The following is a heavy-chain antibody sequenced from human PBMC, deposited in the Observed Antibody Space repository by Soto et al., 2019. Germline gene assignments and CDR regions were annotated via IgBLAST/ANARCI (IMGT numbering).Heavy chain of an antibody. Sequence: EVRLVEAGGGLVKPGGSLRLSCTASGFTLSTYSMNWVRQAPGKRLEGVASITSSSTYIYYSDSVQVRFTISRDNAKNTLYLHMDGLTVEETAVYFCTGDIRNFDIWGQGTLVAVSS. D-gene: IGHD3-3*01. J-gene: IGHJ4*02. V-gene: IGHV3-21*02. CDR3: TGDIRNFDI. CDR1: GFTLSTYS. CDR2: ITSSSTYI.